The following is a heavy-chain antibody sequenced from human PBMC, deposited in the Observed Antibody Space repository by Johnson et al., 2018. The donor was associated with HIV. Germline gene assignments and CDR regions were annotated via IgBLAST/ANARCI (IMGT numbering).Heavy chain of an antibody. CDR3: ARALSHMATIFAFDI. CDR2: ISYDGSNK. V-gene: IGHV3-30*04. D-gene: IGHD5-24*01. J-gene: IGHJ3*02. Sequence: QVQLVESGGGVVQPGRSLRLSCAASGFTFSSYALHWVRQTPGKGLEWVAVISYDGSNKYYADSVKGRFTISRDNSRNTLSLQMNSLRAEDTAVYYCARALSHMATIFAFDIWGQGTMVTVSS. CDR1: GFTFSSYA.